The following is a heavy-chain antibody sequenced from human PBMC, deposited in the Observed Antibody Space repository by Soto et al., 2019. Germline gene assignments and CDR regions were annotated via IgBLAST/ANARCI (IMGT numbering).Heavy chain of an antibody. CDR1: GGTFSSYT. CDR2: IIPILGIA. J-gene: IGHJ4*02. D-gene: IGHD4-17*01. Sequence: QVQLVQSGAEVKKPGSSVKVSCKASGGTFSSYTISWVRQAPGQGLEWMGRIIPILGIANYAQKFQGRVTITADKSTSTAYMELSSLRSEDTAVYYCARPGGVYGDYEVDYWGQGTLVTVSS. V-gene: IGHV1-69*02. CDR3: ARPGGVYGDYEVDY.